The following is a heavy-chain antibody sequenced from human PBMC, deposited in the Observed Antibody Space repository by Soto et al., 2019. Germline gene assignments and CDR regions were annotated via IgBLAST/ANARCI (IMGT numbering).Heavy chain of an antibody. J-gene: IGHJ4*02. CDR3: ARGGYYYDSSAYYRPFDY. CDR1: GYTFTSCD. V-gene: IGHV1-8*01. CDR2: MNPNSGNT. D-gene: IGHD3-22*01. Sequence: ASVKVSCKASGYTFTSCDINWGRQATGQGLEWMGWMNPNSGNTGYAQKFQGRVTMTRSTSINTAYMELSSLRSEDTAVYYCARGGYYYDSSAYYRPFDYWGQGPLVTGSS.